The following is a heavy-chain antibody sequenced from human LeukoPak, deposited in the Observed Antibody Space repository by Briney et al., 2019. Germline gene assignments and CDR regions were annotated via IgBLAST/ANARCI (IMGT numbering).Heavy chain of an antibody. CDR1: GFTFSSYS. CDR3: AKDQAVAGMRGYYYYYMDV. J-gene: IGHJ6*03. V-gene: IGHV3-21*01. Sequence: GGSLRLSCAASGFTFSSYSMNWVRQAPGKGLEWVSSISSNSNIYYADSVKGRFTISRDNAKDTLYLQMNSLRAEDTAVYYCAKDQAVAGMRGYYYYYMDVWGKGTTVTISS. D-gene: IGHD6-19*01. CDR2: ISSNSNI.